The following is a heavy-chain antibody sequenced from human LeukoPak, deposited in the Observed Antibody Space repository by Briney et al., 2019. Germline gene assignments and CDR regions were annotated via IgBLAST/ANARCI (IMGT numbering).Heavy chain of an antibody. CDR3: ARDYDSSGYYYDY. D-gene: IGHD3-22*01. CDR2: IYHGGST. CDR1: GASVSGTNW. Sequence: SETLSLTCAVSGASVSGTNWWSWVRQTPGKGLEWIGEIYHGGSTNYNPSLKSRVTISLDKSKNQLSLTLSSVTAADTAVYYCARDYDSSGYYYDYWGQGTLVTVSS. V-gene: IGHV4-4*02. J-gene: IGHJ4*02.